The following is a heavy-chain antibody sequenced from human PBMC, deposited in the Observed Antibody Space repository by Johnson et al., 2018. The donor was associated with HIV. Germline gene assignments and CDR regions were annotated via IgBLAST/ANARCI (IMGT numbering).Heavy chain of an antibody. CDR3: ARDPAAAGGI. Sequence: EVQLVESGGGLVQPGGSLRLSCAASGFTVSSYWMSWVRQAPGKGLEWVANIKQDGSEKYYVDSVKGRFTISRDNAKNSLYLQMNSLRAEDTAVYYCARDPAAAGGIWGQGTMVTVSS. CDR1: GFTVSSYW. J-gene: IGHJ3*02. CDR2: IKQDGSEK. V-gene: IGHV3-7*01. D-gene: IGHD6-13*01.